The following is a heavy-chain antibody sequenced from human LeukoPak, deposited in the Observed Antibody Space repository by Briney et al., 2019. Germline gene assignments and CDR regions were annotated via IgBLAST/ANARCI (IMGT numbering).Heavy chain of an antibody. J-gene: IGHJ5*02. Sequence: PGGSLRLSCAASGFTFSSYAMSWVRQAPGKGLEWVGRIKTKSDGGTTDYAAPVKGRFTISRDDSKTTLYLQMNSLKTEDTAVYYCTTWSSLASWGQGTLVTVSS. CDR2: IKTKSDGGTT. CDR1: GFTFSSYA. V-gene: IGHV3-15*01. D-gene: IGHD2-2*01. CDR3: TTWSSLAS.